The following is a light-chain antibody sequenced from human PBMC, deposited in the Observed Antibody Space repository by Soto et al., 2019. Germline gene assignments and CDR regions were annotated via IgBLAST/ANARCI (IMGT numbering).Light chain of an antibody. CDR2: RNN. Sequence: QAVVTQPPSTSGTPGQRVTISCSGSSSNIGNNYVYWYQQLPGTAPKLLIYRNNQRPSGVPDRFSGSKSGTSASLAISGLRSEDEADYYCSLYTSENTYVFGTGTKVTVL. J-gene: IGLJ1*01. V-gene: IGLV1-47*01. CDR3: SLYTSENTYV. CDR1: SSNIGNNY.